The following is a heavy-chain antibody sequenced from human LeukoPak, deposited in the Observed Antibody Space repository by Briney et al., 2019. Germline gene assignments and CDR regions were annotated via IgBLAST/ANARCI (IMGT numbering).Heavy chain of an antibody. CDR2: INPNSGGT. Sequence: ASVKVSCKASGYTFTGYYTHWVRQAPGQGLEWMGRINPNSGGTNYAQKFQGRVTMTRDTSISTAYMELSRLRSDDTAVYYCARDRGYYDSTDYWGQGTLVTVSS. CDR1: GYTFTGYY. V-gene: IGHV1-2*06. CDR3: ARDRGYYDSTDY. D-gene: IGHD3-22*01. J-gene: IGHJ4*02.